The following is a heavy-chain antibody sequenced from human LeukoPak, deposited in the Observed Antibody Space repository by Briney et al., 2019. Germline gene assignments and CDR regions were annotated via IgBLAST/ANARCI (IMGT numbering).Heavy chain of an antibody. J-gene: IGHJ4*02. D-gene: IGHD2-15*01. CDR3: ARVGGCCYFDY. Sequence: PGGSLRLSCAASGFTFSSYWMSWVRQAPGKGLEWVANIKQDGSEKYYVDSVKGRFTISRDNAKNSLYLQMSSLRAEGTAVYYCARVGGCCYFDYWGQGAPVTVSS. CDR2: IKQDGSEK. CDR1: GFTFSSYW. V-gene: IGHV3-7*01.